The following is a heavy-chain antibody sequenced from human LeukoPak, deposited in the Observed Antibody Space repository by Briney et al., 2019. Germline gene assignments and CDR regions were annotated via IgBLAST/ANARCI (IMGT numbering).Heavy chain of an antibody. CDR1: GGSFSGYY. J-gene: IGHJ6*02. D-gene: IGHD2-21*01. V-gene: IGHV4-34*01. Sequence: PSETLSLTCAVYGGSFSGYYWSWIRQPPGKGLEWIGEINHSGSTNYNPSLKSRVTISVDTSKNQFSLKLSSVTAADTAVYYCARDSRKYHYYGMDVWGQGTTVTVSS. CDR3: ARDSRKYHYYGMDV. CDR2: INHSGST.